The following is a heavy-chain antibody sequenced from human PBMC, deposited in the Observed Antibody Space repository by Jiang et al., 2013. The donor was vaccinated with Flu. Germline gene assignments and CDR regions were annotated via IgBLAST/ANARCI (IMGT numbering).Heavy chain of an antibody. V-gene: IGHV1-2*02. CDR3: ARVYLGRLGADH. J-gene: IGHJ4*02. CDR2: INSNSGGT. Sequence: SGAEVKKPGASVKVSCKASGYTFTDYYIHWVRQAPGQGLEWMGWINSNSGGTNYAQRFQGRVTMTRDTSISTAYMELSRLRSDDTAVYFCARVYLGRLGADHWGRGALVIVSS. CDR1: GYTFTDYY. D-gene: IGHD7-27*01.